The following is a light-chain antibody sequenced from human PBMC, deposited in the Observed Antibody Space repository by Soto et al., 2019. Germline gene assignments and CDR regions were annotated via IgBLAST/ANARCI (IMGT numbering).Light chain of an antibody. CDR1: NIGSKS. CDR3: QVWDSSSDHYV. V-gene: IGLV3-21*02. CDR2: DDS. J-gene: IGLJ1*01. Sequence: SYELTQPPSVSVAPGQTARITCGGNNIGSKSVHWYQQKPGQAPVLVVYDDSGRPSGIPERFSGSNSGNTATLTTSRVEAGDEADYYCQVWDSSSDHYVFGTGTKVTVL.